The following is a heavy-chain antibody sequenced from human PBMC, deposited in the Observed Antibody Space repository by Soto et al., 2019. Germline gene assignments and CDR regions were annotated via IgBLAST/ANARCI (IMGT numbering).Heavy chain of an antibody. CDR3: AKLGALLWFGTYYMDV. CDR2: ISGSGGST. J-gene: IGHJ6*03. D-gene: IGHD3-10*01. V-gene: IGHV3-23*01. Sequence: GGSLRLSCAASGLTFSSYAMSWVCQAPGKGLEWVSAISGSGGSTYYADSVKGRFTISRDNSKNTLYLQMNSLRAEDTAVYYCAKLGALLWFGTYYMDVWGKGTTVTVSS. CDR1: GLTFSSYA.